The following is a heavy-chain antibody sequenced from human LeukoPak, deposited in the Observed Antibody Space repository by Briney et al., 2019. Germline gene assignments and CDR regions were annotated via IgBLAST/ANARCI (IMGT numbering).Heavy chain of an antibody. CDR2: IKQDGGAK. V-gene: IGHV3-7*01. J-gene: IGHJ4*02. CDR1: GFTFSDYY. Sequence: QPGGSLRLSCAASGFTFSDYYMSWIRQAPGKGLEWVANIKQDGGAKNYVDSVKGRFTISRDNAKNSLYLQMNNLRVEDTAVYYCARERVTTTSFDYWGQGVLVTVSS. D-gene: IGHD2/OR15-2a*01. CDR3: ARERVTTTSFDY.